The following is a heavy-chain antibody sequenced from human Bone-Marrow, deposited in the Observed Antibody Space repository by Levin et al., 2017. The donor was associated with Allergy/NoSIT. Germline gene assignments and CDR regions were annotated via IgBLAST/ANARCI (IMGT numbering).Heavy chain of an antibody. CDR1: GFSFSSHA. J-gene: IGHJ6*02. D-gene: IGHD3-10*01. CDR3: VRGAPYGPESYYNYFYYDMDV. CDR2: VWTDGTSR. Sequence: GESLKISCVASGFSFSSHAIHWIRRAPGKGLEWVSSVWTDGTSRYYADFVRGRFTIARDNSKNTVYLHMNSLRGGDTAVYYCVRGAPYGPESYYNYFYYDMDVWGQGTTVTVSS. V-gene: IGHV3-33*04.